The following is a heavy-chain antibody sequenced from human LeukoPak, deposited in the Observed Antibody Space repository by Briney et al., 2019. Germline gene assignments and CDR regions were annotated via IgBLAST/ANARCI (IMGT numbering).Heavy chain of an antibody. D-gene: IGHD3-10*01. CDR2: INNDGSGT. Sequence: GGSLRLSCAASGFTFSSYWMHWVRQAPGKGLVWVSVINNDGSGTNYAESVKGRFTISRDNAKNTLYLQMNSLRVEDTAVYYCVRNMVRGIVYFDSWGQGALVTVSS. CDR1: GFTFSSYW. V-gene: IGHV3-74*01. CDR3: VRNMVRGIVYFDS. J-gene: IGHJ4*02.